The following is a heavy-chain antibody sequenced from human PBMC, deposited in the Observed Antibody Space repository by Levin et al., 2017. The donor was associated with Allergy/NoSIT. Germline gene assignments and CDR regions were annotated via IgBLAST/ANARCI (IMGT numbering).Heavy chain of an antibody. V-gene: IGHV4-59*08. Sequence: SETLSLTCTVSGGSISNDYWSWIRQPPGKGLEWIGYIYNSGSTNYNPSLKSRVTISVDTSKNQFSLKLSSVTAADTAVYYCARRFCGGGTGYSGSHGMDVWGQGTTVTVSS. D-gene: IGHD2-15*01. J-gene: IGHJ6*02. CDR2: IYNSGST. CDR1: GGSISNDY. CDR3: ARRFCGGGTGYSGSHGMDV.